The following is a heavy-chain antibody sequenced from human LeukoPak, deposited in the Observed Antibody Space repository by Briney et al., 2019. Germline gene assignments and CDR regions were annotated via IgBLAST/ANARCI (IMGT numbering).Heavy chain of an antibody. CDR2: ISAYNGNT. CDR3: ARGVYSSGWTPFDY. V-gene: IGHV1-18*01. J-gene: IGHJ4*02. D-gene: IGHD6-19*01. CDR1: GYTFTSYG. Sequence: ASVTVSCKASGYTFTSYGISWVRQAPGQGLEGMGWISAYNGNTNYAQKLQGRVTMTTDTSTSTAYMELRSLRSDDTAVYYCARGVYSSGWTPFDYWGQGTLVTVSS.